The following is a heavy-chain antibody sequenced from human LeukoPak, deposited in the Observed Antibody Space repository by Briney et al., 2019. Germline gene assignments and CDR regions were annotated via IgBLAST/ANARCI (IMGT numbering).Heavy chain of an antibody. J-gene: IGHJ4*02. Sequence: ASVKVSCKASGGTFSSYAISWVRQAPGQGLEWMGGIIPIFGTANYAQKFQGGVTITADESTSTAYMELSSLRSEDTAVYYCAREGDYSGYDLGAYTSEFDYWGQGTLVTVSS. V-gene: IGHV1-69*13. CDR2: IIPIFGTA. CDR1: GGTFSSYA. CDR3: AREGDYSGYDLGAYTSEFDY. D-gene: IGHD5-12*01.